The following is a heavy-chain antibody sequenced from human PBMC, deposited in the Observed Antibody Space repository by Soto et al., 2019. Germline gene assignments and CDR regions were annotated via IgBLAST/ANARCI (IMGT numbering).Heavy chain of an antibody. CDR1: GFTFSSYA. V-gene: IGHV3-23*01. CDR2: ISYSGGST. D-gene: IGHD2-2*01. Sequence: EVQLLESGGGLVQPGGSLRLSCAASGFTFSSYAMTWVRQAPGKGLEWVSGISYSGGSTYYADSVKGRFTISRDNSKNMVYLQMNSLRAEDTAVYYCAKDRARGYCTSSGCYGDYFYYMDVWCKGTTVTVSS. J-gene: IGHJ6*03. CDR3: AKDRARGYCTSSGCYGDYFYYMDV.